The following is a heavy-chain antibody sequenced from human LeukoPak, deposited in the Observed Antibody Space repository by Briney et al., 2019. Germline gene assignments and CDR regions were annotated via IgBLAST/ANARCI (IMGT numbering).Heavy chain of an antibody. CDR3: AKVLLVATMEDY. V-gene: IGHV3-23*01. D-gene: IGHD5-12*01. CDR1: GFTFSSYA. CDR2: ISGSGGST. J-gene: IGHJ4*02. Sequence: RPGGSLRLSCAASGFTFSSYAMSWVRQAPGKGLEWVSAISGSGGSTYYADSVKGRFTISRDNSKNTLYLQMNSLRAEDTAVYYCAKVLLVATMEDYWGQGTLVTVSS.